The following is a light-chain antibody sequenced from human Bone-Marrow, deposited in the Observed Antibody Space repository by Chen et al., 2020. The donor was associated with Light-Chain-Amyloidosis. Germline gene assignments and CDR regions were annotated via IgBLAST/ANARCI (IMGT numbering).Light chain of an antibody. CDR1: SSKIGAGYD. V-gene: IGLV1-40*01. J-gene: IGLJ3*02. CDR2: GNS. CDR3: QSYDSSLSGPFWV. Sequence: QSVLTQPPSVSGAPGQRVTISCTGSSSKIGAGYDVHWYQQLPGIAPKLLSYGNSNRPTGVPDLCSGSKSGTSASLAITGLQAEDEADYYCQSYDSSLSGPFWVVGGGTKLTVL.